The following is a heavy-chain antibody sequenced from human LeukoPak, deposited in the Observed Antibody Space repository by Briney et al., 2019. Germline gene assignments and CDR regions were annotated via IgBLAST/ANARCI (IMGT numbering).Heavy chain of an antibody. J-gene: IGHJ6*04. D-gene: IGHD2-15*01. Sequence: PGGSQRLSCAASGFTVSSNYMSWVRQAPGKGLEWVSVIYSGGSTYYADSVKGRFTISRDNSKNTLYLQMNSLRAEDTAVYYCARESRSSYCSGGSCYWVYYGMDVWGKGTTVTVSS. V-gene: IGHV3-53*01. CDR2: IYSGGST. CDR1: GFTVSSNY. CDR3: ARESRSSYCSGGSCYWVYYGMDV.